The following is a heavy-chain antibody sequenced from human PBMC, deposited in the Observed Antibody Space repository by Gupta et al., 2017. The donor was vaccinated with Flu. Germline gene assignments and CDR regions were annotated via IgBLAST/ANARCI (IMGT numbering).Heavy chain of an antibody. CDR3: AKPYCRSDSCYELVDYYSSYGMDV. CDR1: GFTFSSYA. CDR2: ISGTGAIT. D-gene: IGHD2-2*01. Sequence: EGQLLESGGGLVQPGGSLRLSCAVSGFTFSSYAMSWVRRAPGKGLEWVSAISGTGAITYSAASVKGRFIISRDNSRNTLYLQMNSLRAEDTAVYYCAKPYCRSDSCYELVDYYSSYGMDVWGQGTTVTVSS. J-gene: IGHJ6*02. V-gene: IGHV3-23*01.